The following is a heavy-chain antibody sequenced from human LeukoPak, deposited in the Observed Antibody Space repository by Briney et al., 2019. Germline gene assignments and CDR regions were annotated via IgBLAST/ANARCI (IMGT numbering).Heavy chain of an antibody. CDR2: INHSGST. J-gene: IGHJ4*02. D-gene: IGHD3-10*01. Sequence: SETLSLTCAVYGGSFSGYYWSWIRQPPGKGLEWIWEINHSGSTNYNPSLKSRVTISVDTSKNQFSLKLSSVTAADTAVYYCARRKWFGEIDYWGQGTLVTVSS. CDR3: ARRKWFGEIDY. V-gene: IGHV4-34*01. CDR1: GGSFSGYY.